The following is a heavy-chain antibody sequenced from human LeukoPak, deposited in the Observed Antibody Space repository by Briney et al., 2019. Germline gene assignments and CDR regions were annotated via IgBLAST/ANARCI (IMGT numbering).Heavy chain of an antibody. CDR3: GKPDSSFPY. CDR2: IQSDLSNK. D-gene: IGHD6-6*01. J-gene: IGHJ4*02. V-gene: IGHV3-30*02. CDR1: GFSFSNYG. Sequence: PGGSLRLSCAASGFSFSNYGMHWVRQAPGKRLEWVAFIQSDLSNKDYVDSVRGRFTISRDNSKNSLYLHMNSLRGDDTAVYYCGKPDSSFPYWCQGTLVTVSS.